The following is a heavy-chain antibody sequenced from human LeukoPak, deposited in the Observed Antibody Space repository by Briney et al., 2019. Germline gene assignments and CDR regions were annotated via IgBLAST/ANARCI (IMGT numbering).Heavy chain of an antibody. V-gene: IGHV2-5*02. CDR1: GFSLSTSGVG. J-gene: IGHJ4*02. CDR2: IYWDDDK. CDR3: AHRNLGYNYAYESV. D-gene: IGHD5-18*01. Sequence: SGPTLVNPTQTLTLTCTFSGFSLSTSGVGVGWIRQPPGKALEWLALIYWDDDKRYSPSLRSRLTITKDTSKNQVVLTMTNMDLVDTATYYCAHRNLGYNYAYESVWGQGILVTVPS.